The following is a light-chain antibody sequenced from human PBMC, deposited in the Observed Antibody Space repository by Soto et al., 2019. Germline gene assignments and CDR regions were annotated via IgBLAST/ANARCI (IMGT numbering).Light chain of an antibody. CDR2: GSS. V-gene: IGKV3-20*01. CDR1: QSVSNNY. Sequence: EIVLTQSPGTLSLSPGERATLSCRASQSVSNNYLAWYQQKPGQAPRLLIYGSSNRATGIPDRFSGSGSGTDFTLTISRLEPEDFAVYYCQQYSSSTRTFGPGTKVDIK. J-gene: IGKJ3*01. CDR3: QQYSSSTRT.